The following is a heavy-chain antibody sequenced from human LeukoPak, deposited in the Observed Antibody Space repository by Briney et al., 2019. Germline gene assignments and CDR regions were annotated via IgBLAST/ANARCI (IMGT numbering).Heavy chain of an antibody. Sequence: PGRSLRLSCAASGFTFDDYAMHWVRQAPGKGLEWVSGISWNSGSIGYADSVKGRFTISRDNAKNSLYLQMNSLRAEDTALYYCAKDRSLAAAGLFDYWGQGTLVTVSS. D-gene: IGHD6-13*01. CDR2: ISWNSGSI. CDR1: GFTFDDYA. V-gene: IGHV3-9*01. CDR3: AKDRSLAAAGLFDY. J-gene: IGHJ4*02.